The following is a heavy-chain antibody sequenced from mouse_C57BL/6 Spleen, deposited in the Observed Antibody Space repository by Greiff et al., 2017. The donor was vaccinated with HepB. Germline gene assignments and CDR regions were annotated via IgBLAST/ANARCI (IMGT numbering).Heavy chain of an antibody. V-gene: IGHV1-59*01. CDR3: ARSARVTTRAWFAY. CDR2: IDPSDSYT. J-gene: IGHJ3*01. D-gene: IGHD2-2*01. Sequence: QVQLQQPGAELVRPGTSVKLSCKASGYTFTSYWMHWVKQRPGQGLEWIGVIDPSDSYTNYNQKFKGKATLTVDTSSSTAYMQLSSLTSEDSAVYYCARSARVTTRAWFAYWGQGTLVTVSA. CDR1: GYTFTSYW.